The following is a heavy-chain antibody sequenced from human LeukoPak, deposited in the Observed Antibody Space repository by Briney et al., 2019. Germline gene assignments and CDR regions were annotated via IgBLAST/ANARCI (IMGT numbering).Heavy chain of an antibody. V-gene: IGHV6-1*01. CDR3: ARGRNNAFDI. J-gene: IGHJ3*02. Sequence: SQTLSLTCAISGDSFSSSSDAWNWIRQSPSRGLEWLGRTYYRSNDYAVSVKSRMTINADTSKNQVSLQLSSVTPEDTAVYYCARGRNNAFDIWGQGTMVTVSS. CDR1: GDSFSSSSDA. D-gene: IGHD1/OR15-1a*01. CDR2: TYYRSN.